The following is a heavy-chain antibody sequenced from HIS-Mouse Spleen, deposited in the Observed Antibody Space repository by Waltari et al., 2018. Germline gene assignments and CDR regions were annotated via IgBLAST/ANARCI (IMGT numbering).Heavy chain of an antibody. D-gene: IGHD1-1*01. Sequence: QVQLQESGPGLVKPSETLSLTCTVSGYSISSGYYWGWIRQPPGKGLEWIGSIYHSGSTHYNPSLKGRVTISVDTSKNQFSLKLSSVTAADTAVYYCAREPHLQLELAFDIWGQGTMVTVSS. V-gene: IGHV4-38-2*02. CDR3: AREPHLQLELAFDI. CDR2: IYHSGST. CDR1: GYSISSGYY. J-gene: IGHJ3*02.